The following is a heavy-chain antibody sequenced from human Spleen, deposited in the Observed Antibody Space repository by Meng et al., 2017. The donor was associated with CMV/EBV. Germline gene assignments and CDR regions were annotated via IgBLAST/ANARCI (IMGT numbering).Heavy chain of an antibody. Sequence: ASVKVSCKASGYTFTSYYMHWVRQAPGQGLEWMGIINPSGGSTSYAQKFQGRVTMTRDTSTSTVYMELSSLRSEDTAVYYCARGVVPADNYYYYGMDVWGQGTTVIVSS. CDR2: INPSGGST. D-gene: IGHD2-2*01. J-gene: IGHJ6*02. V-gene: IGHV1-46*01. CDR3: ARGVVPADNYYYYGMDV. CDR1: GYTFTSYY.